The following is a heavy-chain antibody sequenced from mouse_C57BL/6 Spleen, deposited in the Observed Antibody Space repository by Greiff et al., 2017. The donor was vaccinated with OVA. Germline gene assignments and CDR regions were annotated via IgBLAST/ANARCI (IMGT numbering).Heavy chain of an antibody. CDR3: ARGTYGDYAMDY. J-gene: IGHJ4*01. D-gene: IGHD1-1*01. V-gene: IGHV1-64*01. CDR1: GYTFTSYW. Sequence: QVQLQQPGAELVKPGASVKLSCKASGYTFTSYWMHWVKQRPGQGLAWIGMIHPNSGSTNYNEKFKSKATLTVDKSSSTAYMQLSSLTSEDSAVYYCARGTYGDYAMDYWGQGTSVTVSS. CDR2: IHPNSGST.